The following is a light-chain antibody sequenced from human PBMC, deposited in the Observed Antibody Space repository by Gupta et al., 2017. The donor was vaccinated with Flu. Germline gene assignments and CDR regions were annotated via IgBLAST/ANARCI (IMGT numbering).Light chain of an antibody. Sequence: PATLSGSPRERATLSCRASQSVSSNLAWYQQKPGQGPRLLIYGASTRATGIPASFSGSGSGTEFTLTISSLQSEDFAVFYCQQDNNWPWTFGQGTKVEIK. CDR3: QQDNNWPWT. V-gene: IGKV3-15*01. J-gene: IGKJ1*01. CDR2: GAS. CDR1: QSVSSN.